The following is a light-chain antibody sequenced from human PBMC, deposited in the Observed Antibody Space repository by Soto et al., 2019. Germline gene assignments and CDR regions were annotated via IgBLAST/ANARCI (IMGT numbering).Light chain of an antibody. CDR1: SSNIGDND. Sequence: QSVLAQPPSASGTPGQRVTISCSGSSSNIGDNDVFWYQQFPGTAPKLLTYTDNQRPSGVPDRFSDSKSGTSASLAITGLQADDEADYYCQSYDTTLSRVFGTGTKVTVL. CDR2: TDN. CDR3: QSYDTTLSRV. J-gene: IGLJ1*01. V-gene: IGLV1-44*01.